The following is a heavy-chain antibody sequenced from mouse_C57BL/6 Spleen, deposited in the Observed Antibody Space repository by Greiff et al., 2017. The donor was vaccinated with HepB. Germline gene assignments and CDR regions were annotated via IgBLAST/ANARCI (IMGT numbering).Heavy chain of an antibody. D-gene: IGHD1-1*01. CDR1: GYTFTSYG. Sequence: VQLQESGAELARPGASVKLSCKASGYTFTSYGISWVKQRTGQGLEWIGEIYPRSGNTYYNEKFKGKATLTADKSSSTAYMELRSLTSEDSAVYFCARSHYGSSYSDYWGQGTTLTVSS. V-gene: IGHV1-81*01. J-gene: IGHJ2*01. CDR2: IYPRSGNT. CDR3: ARSHYGSSYSDY.